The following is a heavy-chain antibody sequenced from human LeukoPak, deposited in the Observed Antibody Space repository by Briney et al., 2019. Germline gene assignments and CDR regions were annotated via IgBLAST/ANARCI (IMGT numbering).Heavy chain of an antibody. CDR2: FDPEDGET. V-gene: IGHV1-24*01. CDR1: GYTLTELS. D-gene: IGHD1-26*01. Sequence: ASVKVSCKVSGYTLTELSMHWVRQAPGKGLEWMGGFDPEDGETIYAQKFQGRVTMTEDTSTDTAYMELSSLRSEDTAVYYCATTNSGSYYIFGAFDIWGQGTIVTVSS. J-gene: IGHJ3*02. CDR3: ATTNSGSYYIFGAFDI.